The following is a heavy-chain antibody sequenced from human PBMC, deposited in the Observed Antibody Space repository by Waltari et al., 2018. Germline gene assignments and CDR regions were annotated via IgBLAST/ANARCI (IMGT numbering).Heavy chain of an antibody. J-gene: IGHJ4*02. D-gene: IGHD3-22*01. CDR3: ARGTYYYDSSGYYYPWYFDY. CDR2: IYYSGST. CDR1: GGSISSYY. Sequence: QVQLQESGPGLVKPSETLSLTCTVSGGSISSYYWSWIRQPPGKGLEWIGYIYYSGSTNYTPSLKSRVTISVDTSKNQFSLKLSSVTAADTAVYYCARGTYYYDSSGYYYPWYFDYWGQGTLVTVSS. V-gene: IGHV4-59*01.